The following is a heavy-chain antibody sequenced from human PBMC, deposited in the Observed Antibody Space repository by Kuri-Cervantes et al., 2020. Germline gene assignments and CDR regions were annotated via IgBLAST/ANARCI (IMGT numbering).Heavy chain of an antibody. CDR1: GFTFDDYA. J-gene: IGHJ6*02. Sequence: GGSLRLSCVASGFTFDDYAMHWVRQVPGKGLEWVSGISWNSNKIGYADSVKGRFTISRDNAKNSLYLQMNSLRAEDTAVYYCARDGDSSGYWPYYYYGMDVWGQGTTVTVSS. D-gene: IGHD3-22*01. V-gene: IGHV3-9*01. CDR3: ARDGDSSGYWPYYYYGMDV. CDR2: ISWNSNKI.